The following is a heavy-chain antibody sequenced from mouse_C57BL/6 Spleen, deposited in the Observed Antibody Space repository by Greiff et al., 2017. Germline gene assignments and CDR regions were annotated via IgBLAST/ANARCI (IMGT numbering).Heavy chain of an antibody. V-gene: IGHV1-52*01. Sequence: QVQLQQSGAELVRPGSSVKLSCKASGYTFTSYWMHWVKQRPIQGLEWIGNIDPSDSETHYNQKFKDKATLTVDKSSSTAYMQLSSLTSEDSAVYYCARRAYSNYFFDYWGQGTTLTVSS. CDR1: GYTFTSYW. D-gene: IGHD2-5*01. CDR2: IDPSDSET. J-gene: IGHJ2*01. CDR3: ARRAYSNYFFDY.